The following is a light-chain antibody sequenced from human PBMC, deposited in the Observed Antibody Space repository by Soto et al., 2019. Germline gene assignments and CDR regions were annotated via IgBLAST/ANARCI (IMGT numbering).Light chain of an antibody. CDR2: DAS. CDR3: QQLSIYPRT. V-gene: IGKV1-9*01. Sequence: DILLTQSPFFLSASVGDRVTSTCRASHDINTYLSWDQQKPGKAPELLVYDASTLQSAVTSRFSGGVSQTNCTLTNCSVHPEDFATYCCQQLSIYPRTCGQGT. CDR1: HDINTY. J-gene: IGKJ1*01.